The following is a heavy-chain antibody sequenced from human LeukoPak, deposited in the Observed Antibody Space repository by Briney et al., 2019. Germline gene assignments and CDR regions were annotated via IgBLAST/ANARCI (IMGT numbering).Heavy chain of an antibody. Sequence: ASVKVSCKASGYTFINNWMHWVRQAPGQGLEWVGLINPTGTTTLYAQKFQGRVTMTRDTSTSTVYMELSSLRSEDTAVYYCARSSGRSPNRDYMDVWGKGTTVTISS. CDR2: INPTGTTT. CDR1: GYTFINNW. D-gene: IGHD1-14*01. CDR3: ARSSGRSPNRDYMDV. J-gene: IGHJ6*03. V-gene: IGHV1-46*01.